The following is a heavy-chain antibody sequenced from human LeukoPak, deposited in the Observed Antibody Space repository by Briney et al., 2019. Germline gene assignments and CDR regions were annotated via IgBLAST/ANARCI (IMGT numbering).Heavy chain of an antibody. V-gene: IGHV4-4*07. CDR2: IYTSGST. CDR3: ARDLNVRDGYNHDAFDI. Sequence: SETLSLTCTVSGGSISRYYWSWIRQPAGKGLEWIGRIYTSGSTNYNPSLKSRVTISVDKSKNQFSLKLSSVTAADTGVYYCARDLNVRDGYNHDAFDIWGQGTMVTVSS. CDR1: GGSISRYY. J-gene: IGHJ3*02. D-gene: IGHD5-24*01.